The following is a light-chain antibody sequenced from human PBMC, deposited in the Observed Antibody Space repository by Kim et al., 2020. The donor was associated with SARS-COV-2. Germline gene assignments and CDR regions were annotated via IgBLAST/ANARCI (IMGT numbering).Light chain of an antibody. CDR3: QQYGSSGWT. CDR1: QSVSSSY. Sequence: SPGERATLSCRASQSVSSSYLAWDQQKPGQAPRLLIYGASSRATGIPDRFSGSGSGTDFTLTISRLEPEDFAVYYCQQYGSSGWTFGQGTKVDIK. J-gene: IGKJ1*01. V-gene: IGKV3-20*01. CDR2: GAS.